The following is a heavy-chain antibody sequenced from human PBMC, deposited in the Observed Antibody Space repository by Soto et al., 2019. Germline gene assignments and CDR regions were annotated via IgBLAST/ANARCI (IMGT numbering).Heavy chain of an antibody. V-gene: IGHV3-23*01. Sequence: ILSCAASGFTFSSYAMSWVRQAPGRGLEWVSAISGSVGSTYYADSVKGRFTISRDNSKNTLYLQMNSLRDEDTAVYYCATDLPHGAFGVVIMRPDAFDICGQGTMVTV. J-gene: IGHJ3*02. CDR1: GFTFSSYA. D-gene: IGHD3-3*01. CDR3: ATDLPHGAFGVVIMRPDAFDI. CDR2: ISGSVGST.